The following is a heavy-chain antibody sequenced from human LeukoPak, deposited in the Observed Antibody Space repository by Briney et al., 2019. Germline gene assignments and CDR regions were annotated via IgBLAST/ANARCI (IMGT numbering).Heavy chain of an antibody. CDR3: ARFDSSGYYEPGAFDI. J-gene: IGHJ3*02. D-gene: IGHD3-22*01. Sequence: SVKVSCKASGGTFSSYAISWVRQAPGQGLEWMGGIIPIFGTANYAQKFQGRVTITTDESTSTAYMEPSSLRSEDTAVYYCARFDSSGYYEPGAFDIWGQGTMVTVSS. V-gene: IGHV1-69*05. CDR2: IIPIFGTA. CDR1: GGTFSSYA.